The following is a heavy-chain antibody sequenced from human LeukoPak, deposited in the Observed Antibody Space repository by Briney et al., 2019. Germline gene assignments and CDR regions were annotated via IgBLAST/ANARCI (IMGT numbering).Heavy chain of an antibody. V-gene: IGHV3-23*01. CDR1: GFTVSSNY. J-gene: IGHJ4*02. CDR3: AKGRVGVPGTGDY. Sequence: AGGSLRLSCAASGFTVSSNYMSWVRQAPGKGLEWVSAISDSGVDTSYADSVKGRFTISRDNSRNTVFLQMNTLRGDDTAVYYCAKGRVGVPGTGDYWGQGTLVTVSS. D-gene: IGHD3-3*01. CDR2: ISDSGVDT.